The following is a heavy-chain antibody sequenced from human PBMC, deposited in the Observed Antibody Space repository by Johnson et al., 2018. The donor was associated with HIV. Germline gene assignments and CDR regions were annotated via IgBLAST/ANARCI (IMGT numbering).Heavy chain of an antibody. CDR2: TPGGDGGT. CDR3: TTGAFHAYDM. Sequence: VQLVESGGGLVQPGGSLRVSCAASGFKYAASGLAFSNYAVKWVSHTPGGDGGTSFADSVRGRFTISRDNTKNTLYLQMNSLRAEDTAVYYCTTGAFHAYDMWGQGTMVTVSS. V-gene: IGHV3-74*02. CDR1: GFKYAASG. D-gene: IGHD2/OR15-2a*01. J-gene: IGHJ3*02.